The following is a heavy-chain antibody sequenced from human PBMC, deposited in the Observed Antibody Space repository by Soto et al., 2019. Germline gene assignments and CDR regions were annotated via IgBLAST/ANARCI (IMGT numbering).Heavy chain of an antibody. D-gene: IGHD3-22*01. CDR3: ARGLYYYDSSGYY. CDR1: GFMFTNHG. J-gene: IGHJ4*02. V-gene: IGHV3-48*01. CDR2: IWSSSSTI. Sequence: PGGSLRLSCAASGFMFTNHGMHWVRQAPGKGLEWVSYIWSSSSTIYYADSVKGRFTISRDNAKNSLYLQMNSLRAEDTAVYYCARGLYYYDSSGYYWGQGTLVTVSS.